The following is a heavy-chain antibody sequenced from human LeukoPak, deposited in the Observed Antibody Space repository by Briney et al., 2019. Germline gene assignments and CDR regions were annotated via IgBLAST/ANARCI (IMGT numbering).Heavy chain of an antibody. V-gene: IGHV3-48*02. D-gene: IGHD6-19*01. CDR3: ARMGIAVSGTSYCFDY. Sequence: PGGSLRLSFAASGFPFFSYSIMWVPEAPGRGLIGVSYICSGNSTIYYAAAMKGLFTITRDNAKNSLYLQMSSLRDEDTAVYYCARMGIAVSGTSYCFDYWGQGTLVTVSS. CDR1: GFPFFSYS. CDR2: ICSGNSTI. J-gene: IGHJ4*02.